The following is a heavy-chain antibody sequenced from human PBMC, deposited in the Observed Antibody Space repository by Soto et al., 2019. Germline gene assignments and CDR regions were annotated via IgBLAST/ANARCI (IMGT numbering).Heavy chain of an antibody. Sequence: QVQLVQSGAEVKKPGSSVKVSCKASGGTFSSYAISWVRQAPGQGLEWMGGIIRIFGTANYAQKFKGGVTITADESTSTAYMELSSLRSEDTAVYYCATPNTYYYDSSGYYQAYYFDYWGQGTLVTVSS. V-gene: IGHV1-69*12. CDR1: GGTFSSYA. D-gene: IGHD3-22*01. J-gene: IGHJ4*02. CDR2: IIRIFGTA. CDR3: ATPNTYYYDSSGYYQAYYFDY.